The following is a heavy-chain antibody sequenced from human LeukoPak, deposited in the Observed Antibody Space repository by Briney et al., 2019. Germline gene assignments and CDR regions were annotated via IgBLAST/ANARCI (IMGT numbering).Heavy chain of an antibody. CDR3: ARGGPGNYYYMDV. CDR2: ISISSSDI. D-gene: IGHD1-26*01. Sequence: GGSLRLSCAASGFTFSSYSMNGVRQAPGKGLEWVSSISISSSDIYYADSPKGRFTLSRDTAKNSLYLQMNSLRAEDTAVYYCARGGPGNYYYMDVWGKGTTVTVSS. J-gene: IGHJ6*03. CDR1: GFTFSSYS. V-gene: IGHV3-21*01.